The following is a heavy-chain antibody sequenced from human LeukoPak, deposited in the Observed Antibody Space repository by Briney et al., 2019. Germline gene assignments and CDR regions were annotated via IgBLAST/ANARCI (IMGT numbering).Heavy chain of an antibody. V-gene: IGHV4-30-2*01. CDR2: IYHSGST. CDR3: ARGTIFGSHNWFDP. Sequence: SQTLSLTCAVSGGSNSSGGYSWSWIRQPPGKDLEWIGYIYHSGSTYYNPSLKSRVTISVDRSKNQFSLKLSSVTAADTAVYYCARGTIFGSHNWFDPWGQGTLVTVSS. D-gene: IGHD3-3*01. J-gene: IGHJ5*02. CDR1: GGSNSSGGYS.